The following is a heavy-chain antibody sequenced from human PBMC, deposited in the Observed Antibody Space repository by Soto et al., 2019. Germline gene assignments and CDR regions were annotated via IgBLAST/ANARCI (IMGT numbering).Heavy chain of an antibody. J-gene: IGHJ3*02. V-gene: IGHV3-33*01. CDR3: ARDLFMVTTAGDAFDI. CDR2: IWYDGSNK. Sequence: QVQLVESGGGVVQPGRSLRLPCAASGFTFSSYGMHWVRQAPGKGLEWVAVIWYDGSNKYYADSVKGRFTISRDNSKNTLYLQMNSLRAEDTAVYSCARDLFMVTTAGDAFDIWGQGTMVTVSS. CDR1: GFTFSSYG. D-gene: IGHD2-21*02.